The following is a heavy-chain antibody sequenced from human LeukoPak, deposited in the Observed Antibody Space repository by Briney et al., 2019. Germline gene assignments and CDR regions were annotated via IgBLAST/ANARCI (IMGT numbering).Heavy chain of an antibody. V-gene: IGHV3-23*01. Sequence: RGSLRLSCAASVFTFSNYAMTWVRQPPGKGLEWVSTISSGGGSTHYADSVKGRFTISRDNSRNTLYLQISSLRSEDTALYYCVKAIGQEVPAGSRWFDPWGQGTLVTVSS. CDR1: VFTFSNYA. CDR3: VKAIGQEVPAGSRWFDP. CDR2: ISSGGGST. J-gene: IGHJ5*02. D-gene: IGHD6-19*01.